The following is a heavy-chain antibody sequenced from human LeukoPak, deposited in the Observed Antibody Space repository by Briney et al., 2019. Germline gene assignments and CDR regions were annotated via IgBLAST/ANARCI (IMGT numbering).Heavy chain of an antibody. Sequence: GGSLRLSCAASGFTFSSYAMSWVRQAPGKGLEWVSVISGGSLSAYYADSVKGRFTISRDNSKNTLYLQMNSLRVEDTAVYYCAKDPCTDGVCYTSSYYGMDVWGLGTTVTVSS. J-gene: IGHJ6*02. CDR1: GFTFSSYA. V-gene: IGHV3-23*01. CDR2: ISGGSLSA. D-gene: IGHD2-8*01. CDR3: AKDPCTDGVCYTSSYYGMDV.